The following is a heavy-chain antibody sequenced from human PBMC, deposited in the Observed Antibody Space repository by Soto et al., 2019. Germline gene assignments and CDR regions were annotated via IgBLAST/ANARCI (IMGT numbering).Heavy chain of an antibody. CDR2: IYYSGST. Sequence: LSLTCTVSGGSISSYYWSWIRQPPGKGLEWIGYIYYSGSTNYNPSLKSRVTISVDTSKNQFSLKLSSVTAADTAVYYCARDYGSGSINWFDPWGQGTLVTVSS. V-gene: IGHV4-59*01. CDR1: GGSISSYY. CDR3: ARDYGSGSINWFDP. J-gene: IGHJ5*02. D-gene: IGHD3-10*01.